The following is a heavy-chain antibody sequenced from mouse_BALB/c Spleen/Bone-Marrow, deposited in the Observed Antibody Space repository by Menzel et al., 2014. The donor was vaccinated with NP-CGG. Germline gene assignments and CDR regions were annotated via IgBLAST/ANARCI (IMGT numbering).Heavy chain of an antibody. J-gene: IGHJ2*01. Sequence: EVQRVESGGGLVQPGGSLRLSWAPSGFTFSYYYMNWFRQPPGKALEWLGFIRNKPNGYTTEYSASVKGRFTISRDNSQSSRDLQRNTLRTEDRAPYYCARDMGGLLFDYWGQGTTLTVSS. D-gene: IGHD6-2*01. CDR3: ARDMGGLLFDY. V-gene: IGHV7-3*02. CDR1: GFTFSYYY. CDR2: IRNKPNGYTT.